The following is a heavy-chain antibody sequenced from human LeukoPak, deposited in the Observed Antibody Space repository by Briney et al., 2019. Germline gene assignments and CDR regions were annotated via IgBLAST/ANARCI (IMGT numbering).Heavy chain of an antibody. CDR2: IYYSRTT. J-gene: IGHJ2*01. V-gene: IGHV4-59*01. Sequence: SETLSLTCTVSGGFISSYYWSWIRQPPGKGLEWIGYIYYSRTTEYNPSLKSRVTISADTSKNQFSLKLNSVTAADAAVYYCVRRQWELQYFDLWGRGTLVAVSS. CDR1: GGFISSYY. CDR3: VRRQWELQYFDL. D-gene: IGHD1-26*01.